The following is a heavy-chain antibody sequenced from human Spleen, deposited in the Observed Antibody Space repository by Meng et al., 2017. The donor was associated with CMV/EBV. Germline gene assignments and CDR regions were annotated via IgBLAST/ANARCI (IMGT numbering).Heavy chain of an antibody. CDR2: IYYSGST. V-gene: IGHV4-39*07. Sequence: SGPGLVQPQETLSPTCTVSGGSISSSSYYWGWIRQPPGKGLEWIGSIYYSGSTYYNPSLKSRVTISVDTSKNQFSLKLSSVTAADTAVYYCARKREGDFDYWGQGTLVTVSS. J-gene: IGHJ4*02. CDR3: ARKREGDFDY. D-gene: IGHD6-25*01. CDR1: GGSISSSSYY.